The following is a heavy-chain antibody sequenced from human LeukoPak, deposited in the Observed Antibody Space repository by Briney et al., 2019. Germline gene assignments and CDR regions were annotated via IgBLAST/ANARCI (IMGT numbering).Heavy chain of an antibody. D-gene: IGHD1-1*01. V-gene: IGHV4-34*01. CDR1: GGSFRGYY. J-gene: IGHJ3*02. Sequence: SETLSLTCAVYGGSFRGYYWSWIRQPPGKGLEWIGEINHRGSTNYKPSLKSRVTISVDTSKNQFSLNLRSVTAADTAVYYCARAHKLNAFDIWGQGTMVTVSS. CDR2: INHRGST. CDR3: ARAHKLNAFDI.